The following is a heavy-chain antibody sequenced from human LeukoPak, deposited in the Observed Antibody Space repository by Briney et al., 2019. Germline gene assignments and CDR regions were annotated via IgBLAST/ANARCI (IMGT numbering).Heavy chain of an antibody. J-gene: IGHJ4*02. CDR2: MSGSGGGGII. CDR3: ARADDGTGYPQLPFDY. D-gene: IGHD3-22*01. CDR1: DFTLSNHA. V-gene: IGHV3-23*01. Sequence: GGSLRLSCAASDFTLSNHAMSWVRQAPGKGLEWVTAMSGSGGGGIIYYADSVKGRFTVSRDNSKNTLFLQMSSLRAEDTTLYYCARADDGTGYPQLPFDYWGQGTLVTVSS.